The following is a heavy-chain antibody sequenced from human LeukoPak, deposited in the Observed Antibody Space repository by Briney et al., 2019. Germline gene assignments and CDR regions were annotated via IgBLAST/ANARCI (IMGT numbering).Heavy chain of an antibody. V-gene: IGHV3-23*01. CDR1: GFTFSSYA. CDR2: ISGSGGST. CDR3: ARSTILWFRESAFDI. J-gene: IGHJ3*02. D-gene: IGHD3-10*01. Sequence: GGSLRLSCAASGFTFSSYAMSWVRQAPGKGLEWVSAISGSGGSTYYADSVKGRFTISRDNSKNTLYLQMNSLRAEDTAVYYCARSTILWFRESAFDIWGQGTMVTVSS.